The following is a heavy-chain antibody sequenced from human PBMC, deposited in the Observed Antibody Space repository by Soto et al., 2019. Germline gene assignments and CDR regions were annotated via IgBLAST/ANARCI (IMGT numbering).Heavy chain of an antibody. CDR3: ARVPDV. CDR2: IYHSGST. J-gene: IGHJ6*02. Sequence: HLQLQESGSGLVKPSQTLSLTCAVSGGSISSGGYSWSWIRQPPGKGLEWIGYIYHSGSTYYNPSLKSRVTISVDRSKNQFSLKLSSVTAADTAVYYRARVPDVWGQGTTVTVSS. CDR1: GGSISSGGYS. V-gene: IGHV4-30-2*01.